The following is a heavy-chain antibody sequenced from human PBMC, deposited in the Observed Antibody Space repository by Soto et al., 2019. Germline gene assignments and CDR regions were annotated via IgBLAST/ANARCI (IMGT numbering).Heavy chain of an antibody. CDR2: IKQDGSEK. D-gene: IGHD5-18*01. CDR3: ARDLTRIQGHHNYFDY. Sequence: GGSLRLSCAASGFTFSSYWMSWVRKAPGKGLEWVANIKQDGSEKYYVDSVKGRFTISRDNAKNSLYLQMNSLRAEDTAVYYCARDLTRIQGHHNYFDYWGQGTLVTVSS. J-gene: IGHJ4*02. CDR1: GFTFSSYW. V-gene: IGHV3-7*03.